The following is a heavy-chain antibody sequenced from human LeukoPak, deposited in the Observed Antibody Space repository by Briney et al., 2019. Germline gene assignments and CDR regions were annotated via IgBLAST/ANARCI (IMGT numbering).Heavy chain of an antibody. V-gene: IGHV4-39*07. CDR2: IYYSGST. J-gene: IGHJ4*02. CDR1: GGSISSSSYY. D-gene: IGHD2-21*01. Sequence: LETLSLTCTVSGGSISSSSYYWGWIRQPPGKGLEWIGSIYYSGSTYYNPSLKGRVTISVDTSKNQFSLKLSSVTAADTAVYYCARDRDLRWFYYWGQGTLVTVSS. CDR3: ARDRDLRWFYY.